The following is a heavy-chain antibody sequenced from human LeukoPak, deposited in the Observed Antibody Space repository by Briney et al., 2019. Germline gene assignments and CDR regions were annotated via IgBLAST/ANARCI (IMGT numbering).Heavy chain of an antibody. CDR1: GFTVSGTH. CDR2: MYTGGTT. Sequence: RAGGSLRLSCAASGFTVSGTHMSWVRQAPGKGLEWVSAMYTGGTTYYADSVTGRFTVSRDTSRNTLFLHMNSLRAEDTAVYYCAKDEATSGGGLASWGQGTLVIVSS. CDR3: AKDEATSGGGLAS. V-gene: IGHV3-53*01. D-gene: IGHD3-16*01. J-gene: IGHJ5*01.